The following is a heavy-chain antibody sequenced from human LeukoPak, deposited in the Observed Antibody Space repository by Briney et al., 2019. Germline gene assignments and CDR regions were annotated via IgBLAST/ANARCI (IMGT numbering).Heavy chain of an antibody. V-gene: IGHV3-64D*06. J-gene: IGHJ4*02. CDR1: GFTFSSYA. CDR2: ISSNGGST. Sequence: PGGSLRLSCSASGFTFSSYAMHWVRQDPGKGLEYVSAISSNGGSTYYADSVKGRFTISRDNSRNTLHLQMSSLRAEDTAVYYCVKGQAGNFDYWGQGTLVTVSS. D-gene: IGHD6-19*01. CDR3: VKGQAGNFDY.